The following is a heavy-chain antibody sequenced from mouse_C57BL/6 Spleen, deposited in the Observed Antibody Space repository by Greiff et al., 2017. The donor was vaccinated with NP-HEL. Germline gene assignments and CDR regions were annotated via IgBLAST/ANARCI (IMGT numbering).Heavy chain of an antibody. D-gene: IGHD1-1*01. CDR3: DRGFCGSYFDD. CDR1: GYAFSSSW. V-gene: IGHV1-82*01. CDR2: IYPGDGDT. J-gene: IGHJ1*01. Sequence: VQLQQSGPELVKPGASVKISCKASGYAFSSSWMNWVKQRPGKGLEWIGRIYPGDGDTNYNGKFKGKVTLTADKSSSTAYLQLSSLTSEDSAVSFCDRGFCGSYFDDWGQGTTVTVSS.